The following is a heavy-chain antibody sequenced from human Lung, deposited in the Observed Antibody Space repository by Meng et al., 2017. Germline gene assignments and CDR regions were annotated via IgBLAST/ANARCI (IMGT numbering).Heavy chain of an antibody. V-gene: IGHV3-21*01. D-gene: IGHD3-10*01. CDR2: ISSDSRYI. Sequence: EVQLVESGGGLVTPGGALRLSCAASGFTFSNYSMNWVRQAPGKELEWVSSISSDSRYIFYADSVKGRFTISRDNGKKLLYLQMNSLSPEDSAVYYCARRGPSGNFSPWSQGALVTVSS. CDR1: GFTFSNYS. CDR3: ARRGPSGNFSP. J-gene: IGHJ5*02.